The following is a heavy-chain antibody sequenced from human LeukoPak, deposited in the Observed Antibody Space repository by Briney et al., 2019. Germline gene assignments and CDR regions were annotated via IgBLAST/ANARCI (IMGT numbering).Heavy chain of an antibody. V-gene: IGHV3-23*01. D-gene: IGHD6-19*01. Sequence: PGGSLRLSCAASGFTFAAYTMGWVRQAPGKGLEWVSAITGGGHRIYYADSVKGRFTISRDTSKNTLYLQMNSLRVEDTALYYCAKDSGNIGWYFDYWGQGALVTVSS. CDR1: GFTFAAYT. CDR2: ITGGGHRI. CDR3: AKDSGNIGWYFDY. J-gene: IGHJ4*02.